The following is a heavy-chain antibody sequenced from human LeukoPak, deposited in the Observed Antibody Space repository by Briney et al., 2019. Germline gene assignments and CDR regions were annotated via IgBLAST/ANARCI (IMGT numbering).Heavy chain of an antibody. CDR1: GFTFSSYA. J-gene: IGHJ4*02. Sequence: GGSLRLSCAASGFTFSSYAMSWVRQAPGKGLEWVSAISGSGGSTYYADSVKGRFTISRDNSKNTLYLQVNSLRAEDTALYYCAKDKSWEMATTFYDYWGQGTLVTVSS. V-gene: IGHV3-23*01. CDR2: ISGSGGST. D-gene: IGHD5-24*01. CDR3: AKDKSWEMATTFYDY.